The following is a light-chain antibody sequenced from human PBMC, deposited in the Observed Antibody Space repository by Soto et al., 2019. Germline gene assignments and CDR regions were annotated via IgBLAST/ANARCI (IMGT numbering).Light chain of an antibody. CDR3: QQYNNWPPIT. Sequence: EIVMTQSPATLSVSPGERATLSCRASQSVSSNLAWYQQKPGQAPRLLIYGASTRATGIPARFSGSASGTEFTLNISSLQAEDFAVYYWQQYNNWPPITFGQGTRLEIK. CDR1: QSVSSN. V-gene: IGKV3-15*01. CDR2: GAS. J-gene: IGKJ5*01.